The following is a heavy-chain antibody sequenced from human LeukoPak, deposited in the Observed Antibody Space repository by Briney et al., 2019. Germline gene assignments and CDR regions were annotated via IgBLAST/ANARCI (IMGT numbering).Heavy chain of an antibody. Sequence: ASVKVSCKASGYTFTSYDINWVRQATGQGLEWMGWMNPNSGNTGYAQKFQGRVTMTRNTSISTAYMELSSLRSEDTAVYYCARKLAHYYYYYKDVWGKGTTVTVSS. D-gene: IGHD6-13*01. J-gene: IGHJ6*03. V-gene: IGHV1-8*01. CDR2: MNPNSGNT. CDR3: ARKLAHYYYYYKDV. CDR1: GYTFTSYD.